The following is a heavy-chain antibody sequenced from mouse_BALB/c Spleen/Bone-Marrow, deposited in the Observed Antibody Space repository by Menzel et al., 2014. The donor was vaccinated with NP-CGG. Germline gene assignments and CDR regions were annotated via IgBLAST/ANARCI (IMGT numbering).Heavy chain of an antibody. V-gene: IGHV1-69*02. D-gene: IGHD2-10*02. CDR2: IYPSDSYT. J-gene: IGHJ4*01. CDR1: GYTLTSYW. Sequence: VQLQQSGAELVRPGASVKVSCTASGYTLTSYWINWVKQRPGQGLEWIGNIYPSDSYTNYNQNFKDKATLTVDKSSSTAYMQLSSPTSEASAVYYCSRQYGNYYAMDYWGQGTSVTVSS. CDR3: SRQYGNYYAMDY.